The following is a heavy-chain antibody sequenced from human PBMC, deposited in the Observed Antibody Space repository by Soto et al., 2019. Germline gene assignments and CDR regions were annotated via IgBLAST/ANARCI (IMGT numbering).Heavy chain of an antibody. CDR1: GFTLSSYA. V-gene: IGHV3-23*01. CDR2: ISAGGDMT. CDR3: ARGDRGASRSPASYYYSGWDV. J-gene: IGHJ6*02. Sequence: DVQLLESGGNLVQPGGSLTLSCSASGFTLSSYAMSWVRQAPGKGLEWVSSISAGGDMTYNSDSVKGRFTISRDNSNNAVFLQMHNLRIEAAALSYCARGDRGASRSPASYYYSGWDVWGQGATVTVS. D-gene: IGHD2-15*01.